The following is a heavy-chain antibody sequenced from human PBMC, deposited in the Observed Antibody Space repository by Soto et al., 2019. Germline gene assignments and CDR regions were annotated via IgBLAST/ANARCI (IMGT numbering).Heavy chain of an antibody. CDR1: GFTFSDYY. CDR3: ARGLLRYYDFWSGYYENGMDV. D-gene: IGHD3-3*01. V-gene: IGHV3-11*06. CDR2: ISSSGSDT. J-gene: IGHJ6*02. Sequence: GGSLRLSCSASGFTFSDYYMSWIRQAPGKGLEWVAYISSSGSDTNYAESVRGRFSISRDNAKNSLYLQMNSLRAEDTAVYYCARGLLRYYDFWSGYYENGMDVWGQGTPVTVYS.